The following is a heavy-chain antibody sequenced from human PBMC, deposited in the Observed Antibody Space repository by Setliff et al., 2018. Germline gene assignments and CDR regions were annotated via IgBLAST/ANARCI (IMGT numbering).Heavy chain of an antibody. CDR2: FFYSGDS. V-gene: IGHV4-59*11. CDR3: ARDRSYYASGSFTKWFDY. Sequence: SETLSLTCTVSGASINSHYWSWIRQPPGKGLEWIGLFFYSGDSRYNPSLKSRVPMSVDASRNQFSLKLSSVTAADTAIYYCARDRSYYASGSFTKWFDYWGQGTLVTVSS. D-gene: IGHD3-10*01. J-gene: IGHJ4*02. CDR1: GASINSHY.